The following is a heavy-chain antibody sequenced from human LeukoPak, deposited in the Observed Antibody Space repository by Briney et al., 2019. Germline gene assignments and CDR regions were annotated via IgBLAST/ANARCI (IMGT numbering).Heavy chain of an antibody. CDR3: ARSVEMATITLVGDAFDI. CDR2: INPSGGST. CDR1: GYSFTNKY. Sequence: ASVKVSFKASGYSFTNKYMHWVRQAPGQGLEWMGIINPSGGSTTYAQKFKGRVTMTRDTSTSTVYMELSSLRSEDTAVYYCARSVEMATITLVGDAFDIWGQGTMVTVSS. J-gene: IGHJ3*02. D-gene: IGHD5-24*01. V-gene: IGHV1-46*01.